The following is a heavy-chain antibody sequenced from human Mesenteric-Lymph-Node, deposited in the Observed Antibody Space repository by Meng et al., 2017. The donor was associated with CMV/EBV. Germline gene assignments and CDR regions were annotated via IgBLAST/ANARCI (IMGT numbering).Heavy chain of an antibody. CDR1: GFTFSSYW. J-gene: IGHJ5*02. Sequence: GESLKISCAASGFTFSSYWMSWVRQAPGKGLEWVANIKQDGSEKYYVDSVKGRFTISRDNSKSTLYLQMSSLRVEDTAVYYCAKDSVLGSGSYDHWGQGALVTVSS. V-gene: IGHV3-7*03. CDR3: AKDSVLGSGSYDH. D-gene: IGHD3-10*01. CDR2: IKQDGSEK.